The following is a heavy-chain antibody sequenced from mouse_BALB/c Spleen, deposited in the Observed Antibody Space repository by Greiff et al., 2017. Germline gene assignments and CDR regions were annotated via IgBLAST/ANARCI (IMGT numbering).Heavy chain of an antibody. Sequence: EVQLHQSGAELVRPGALVKLSCKASGFNIKDYYMHWVKQRPEQGLEWIGWIDPENGNTKYDPKFQGKATITADTSSNTAYLQLSSLTSEDTAVYYCARDYYGNYYAMDYWGQGTSVTVSS. J-gene: IGHJ4*01. CDR1: GFNIKDYY. D-gene: IGHD2-1*01. V-gene: IGHV14-1*02. CDR2: IDPENGNT. CDR3: ARDYYGNYYAMDY.